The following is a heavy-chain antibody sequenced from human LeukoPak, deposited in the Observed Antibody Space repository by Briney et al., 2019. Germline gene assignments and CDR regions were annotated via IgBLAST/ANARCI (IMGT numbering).Heavy chain of an antibody. CDR2: IDTSGST. D-gene: IGHD3-10*01. CDR3: ARSLRKVYGSGSYFPYYYGMDV. J-gene: IGHJ6*02. CDR1: GGSISSYY. Sequence: SETLSLTCTVSGGSISSYYWSWIRQPPGKGLEWIGYIDTSGSTNYNPSLKSRVTISVDTSKNQFSLKLSSVTAADTAVYYCARSLRKVYGSGSYFPYYYGMDVWGQGTTVTVSS. V-gene: IGHV4-4*09.